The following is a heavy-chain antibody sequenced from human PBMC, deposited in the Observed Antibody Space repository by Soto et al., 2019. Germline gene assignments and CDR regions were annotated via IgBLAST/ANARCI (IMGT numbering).Heavy chain of an antibody. V-gene: IGHV4-39*01. CDR2: IYYSGST. CDR3: ARSPPGTAMVIVAY. J-gene: IGHJ4*02. Sequence: QLQLQESGPGLVKPSETLSLTCTVSGGSISSSSYYWGWIRQPPGKGLEWIGSIYYSGSTYYNPSLKSRVTISVDTSKNQFSLKLSSVTAADTAVYYCARSPPGTAMVIVAYWGQGNLVTVSS. CDR1: GGSISSSSYY. D-gene: IGHD5-18*01.